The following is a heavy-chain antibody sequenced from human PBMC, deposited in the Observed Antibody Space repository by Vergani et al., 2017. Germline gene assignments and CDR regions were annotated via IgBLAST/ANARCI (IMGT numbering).Heavy chain of an antibody. CDR1: GYTFTSYA. V-gene: IGHV1-69*01. D-gene: IGHD2-15*01. CDR2: IIPIFGTA. Sequence: QVQLVQSGSELKKPGASVKVSCKASGYTFTSYAMNWVRQAPGQGLEWMGGIIPIFGTANYAQKFQGRVTITADESTSTAYMELSSLRSEDTAVYYCARDADESGVAYWGQGTLVTVSS. CDR3: ARDADESGVAY. J-gene: IGHJ4*02.